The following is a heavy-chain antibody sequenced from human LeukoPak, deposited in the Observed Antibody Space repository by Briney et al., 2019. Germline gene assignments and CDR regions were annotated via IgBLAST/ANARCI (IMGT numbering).Heavy chain of an antibody. V-gene: IGHV4-39*01. D-gene: IGHD5-18*01. J-gene: IGHJ4*02. Sequence: PSETLSLTCTVSGASISRDTHFWGWIRQSPEKGLEWIGSIDSSGTTHYNSSLKSRVIISVDTSKNQVSLNLTSVTSADTAVYYCARHGYIQFWLYWGQGTQVIVSS. CDR2: IDSSGTT. CDR3: ARHGYIQFWLY. CDR1: GASISRDTHF.